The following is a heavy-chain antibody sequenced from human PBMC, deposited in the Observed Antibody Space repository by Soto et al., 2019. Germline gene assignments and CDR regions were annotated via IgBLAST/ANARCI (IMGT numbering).Heavy chain of an antibody. CDR1: GFTFSSYA. CDR3: ARSLTSGSYSTKVYYYYYYGMDV. J-gene: IGHJ6*02. CDR2: ISYDGSNK. D-gene: IGHD1-26*01. Sequence: GGSLRLSCAASGFTFSSYAMHWVRQAPGKGLEWVAVISYDGSNKYYADSVKGRFTISRDNSKNTLYLQMNSLRAEDTAVYYCARSLTSGSYSTKVYYYYYYGMDVWGQGTTVTVSS. V-gene: IGHV3-30-3*01.